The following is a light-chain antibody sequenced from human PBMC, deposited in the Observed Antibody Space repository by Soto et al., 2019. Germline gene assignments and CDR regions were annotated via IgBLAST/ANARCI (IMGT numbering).Light chain of an antibody. CDR3: QQYGSSPYT. Sequence: EIVLTQSPGTLSLSPGERATLSCRASHSVSSTYLAWYQQKPGQAPRLLIYGASSRATGIPDRFSGGGSGTAFTLTISRLEPEDFAGYYCQQYGSSPYTFGQGTKLDIK. J-gene: IGKJ2*01. CDR1: HSVSSTY. V-gene: IGKV3-20*01. CDR2: GAS.